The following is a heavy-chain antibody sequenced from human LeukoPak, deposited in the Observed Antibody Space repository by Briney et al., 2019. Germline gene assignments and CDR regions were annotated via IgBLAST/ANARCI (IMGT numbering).Heavy chain of an antibody. V-gene: IGHV4-34*01. J-gene: IGHJ4*02. D-gene: IGHD1-26*01. Sequence: KPSETLSLTCAVYGGSFSGYYWSWIRQPPGKGLEWIGEINHSGSTNYNPSLKSRVTISVDTSKNQFSLKLSSVTAADTAVYYCARHLLSGSYGFRFDYWGQGTLVTVSS. CDR3: ARHLLSGSYGFRFDY. CDR1: GGSFSGYY. CDR2: INHSGST.